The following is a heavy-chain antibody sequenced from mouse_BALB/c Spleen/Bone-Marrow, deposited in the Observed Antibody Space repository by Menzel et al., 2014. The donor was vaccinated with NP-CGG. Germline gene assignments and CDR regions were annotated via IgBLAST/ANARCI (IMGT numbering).Heavy chain of an antibody. CDR2: ILPGGGST. CDR3: ARSGYGYYAMDY. J-gene: IGHJ4*01. Sequence: QVQLKESGAELMKPGASVKISCKATGYTFNNYWIEWIKQRPGHGLEWIGEILPGGGSTKYNEKFKDKATFTADTSSKTAYMQLSSLTSEDSAVYYCARSGYGYYAMDYWGQGTSVTVSS. CDR1: GYTFNNYW. D-gene: IGHD2-2*01. V-gene: IGHV1-9*01.